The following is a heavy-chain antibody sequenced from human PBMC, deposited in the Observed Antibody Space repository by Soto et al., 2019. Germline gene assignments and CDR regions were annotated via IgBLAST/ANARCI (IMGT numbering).Heavy chain of an antibody. CDR2: INAGNGNT. J-gene: IGHJ6*02. D-gene: IGHD3-10*01. CDR3: ARDALDYYGSGFGSPSYYYYYGMDV. Sequence: ASVKVSCKASGYTFTSYAMHWVRQAPGQRLEWMGWINAGNGNTKYSQKFQGRVTITRDTSASTAYMELSSLRSEDTDVYYCARDALDYYGSGFGSPSYYYYYGMDVCGQGTPVTV. V-gene: IGHV1-3*01. CDR1: GYTFTSYA.